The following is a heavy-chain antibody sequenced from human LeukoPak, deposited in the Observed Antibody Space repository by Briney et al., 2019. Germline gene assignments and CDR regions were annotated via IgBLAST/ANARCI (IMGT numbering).Heavy chain of an antibody. CDR2: ISSRGYHT. D-gene: IGHD3-9*01. CDR3: AKDHQDDILTGYYNGYFDY. Sequence: PGGSLRLSCAASGFTFGSYGMSWVRQAPGKGLEWVSGISSRGYHTHYTDLVKGRFTISRDNSKSTLYLQMNSLRDDGMAVYYCAKDHQDDILTGYYNGYFDYWGQGTLVTVSS. V-gene: IGHV3-23*01. J-gene: IGHJ4*02. CDR1: GFTFGSYG.